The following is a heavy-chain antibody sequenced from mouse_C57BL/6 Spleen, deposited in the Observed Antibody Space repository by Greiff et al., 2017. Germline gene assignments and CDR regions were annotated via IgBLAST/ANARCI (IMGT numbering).Heavy chain of an antibody. Sequence: VQLQQSGPELVKPGASVKIPCKASGYTFTDYNMDWVKQSHGKSLEWIGDINPNNGGTIYNQKFKGKATLTVDKSSSTAYMELRSLTSEDTAVYYCARGGDWGVLNWYFDVWGTGTTVTVSS. CDR3: ARGGDWGVLNWYFDV. J-gene: IGHJ1*03. CDR2: INPNNGGT. CDR1: GYTFTDYN. D-gene: IGHD4-1*01. V-gene: IGHV1-18*01.